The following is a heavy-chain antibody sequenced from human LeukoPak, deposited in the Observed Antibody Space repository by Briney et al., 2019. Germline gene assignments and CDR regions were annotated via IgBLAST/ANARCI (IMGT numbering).Heavy chain of an antibody. J-gene: IGHJ4*02. V-gene: IGHV4-59*01. D-gene: IGHD4-17*01. CDR1: GASISSYY. Sequence: SETLSLTCTVSGASISSYYWSWIRQPPGKGLEWIGYMDYSGSTNYNPSLKSRVIISVDTSKTQFSLKLSSVTAADTAVYYCARHYYSDPFDYWGKGTLVTVSS. CDR2: MDYSGST. CDR3: ARHYYSDPFDY.